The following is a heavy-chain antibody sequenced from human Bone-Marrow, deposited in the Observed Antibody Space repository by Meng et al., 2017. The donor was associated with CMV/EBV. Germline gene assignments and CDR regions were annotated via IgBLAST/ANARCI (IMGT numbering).Heavy chain of an antibody. V-gene: IGHV1-2*02. D-gene: IGHD3-3*01. CDR2: INPNSGGT. CDR3: ARVDRGITISGVPPSADAFDI. J-gene: IGHJ3*02. Sequence: ASVKVSCKASGYTFTGYYMHWVRQAPGQGLEWMGWINPNSGGTNYAQKFQGRVTMTRDTSISTAYMELSRLRSDDTAVYYCARVDRGITISGVPPSADAFDIWGQGTMVTVSS. CDR1: GYTFTGYY.